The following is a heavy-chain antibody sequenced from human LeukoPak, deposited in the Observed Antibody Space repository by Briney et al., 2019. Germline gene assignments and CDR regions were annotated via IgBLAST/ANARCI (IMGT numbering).Heavy chain of an antibody. V-gene: IGHV3-48*03. D-gene: IGHD2/OR15-2a*01. Sequence: GGSLRLSCAASGFTFRSYEMNWVRQAPGKGLEWVSYISSTGISIYYADSVKGRFTISRDNAKNSLYLQMNSLRPEDTDVYCCARADFCSTTTTCPYYYYMDVWGKGTTVTVS. CDR3: ARADFCSTTTTCPYYYYMDV. J-gene: IGHJ6*03. CDR1: GFTFRSYE. CDR2: ISSTGISI.